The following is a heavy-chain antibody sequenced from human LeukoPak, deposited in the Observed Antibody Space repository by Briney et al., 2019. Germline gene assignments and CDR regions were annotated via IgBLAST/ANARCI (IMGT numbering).Heavy chain of an antibody. CDR1: EFTFSSYA. CDR3: ARVGATGGDYFVY. Sequence: GGSLRLSCAASEFTFSSYAMSWVRQAPGKGLEWVSAISGSGGSTYYADSVKGRFTISRDNSKNSLYLQMNSLRAEDTALYYCARVGATGGDYFVYWGQGTLVTVSS. CDR2: ISGSGGST. V-gene: IGHV3-23*01. J-gene: IGHJ4*02. D-gene: IGHD1-26*01.